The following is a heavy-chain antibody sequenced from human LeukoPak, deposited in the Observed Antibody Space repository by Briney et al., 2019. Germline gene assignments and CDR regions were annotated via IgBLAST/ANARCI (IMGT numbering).Heavy chain of an antibody. CDR1: GFTFSSYW. J-gene: IGHJ4*02. CDR2: INSDGSST. CDR3: ARGEKDFWSGYEYYFDY. D-gene: IGHD3-3*01. V-gene: IGHV3-74*01. Sequence: GASLRLSCAASGFTFSSYWMHWVRQAPGKGLVWVSRINSDGSSTSYADSVKGRFTISRDNAKNTLYLQMNSLRAEDTAVYYCARGEKDFWSGYEYYFDYWGQGTLVTVSP.